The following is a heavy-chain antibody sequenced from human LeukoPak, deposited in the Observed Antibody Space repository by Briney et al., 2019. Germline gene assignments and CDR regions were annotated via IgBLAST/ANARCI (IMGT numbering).Heavy chain of an antibody. V-gene: IGHV3-30*02. Sequence: GGSLRLSCAASGFTFSSYGMHWVRQAPGKGLEWVAFIRYDGSNKYYADSVKGRFTISRDNSKNTLYLQMNSLRAEGTAVYYCAKDHKQWLGQYYFDYWGQGTLVTVSS. CDR2: IRYDGSNK. D-gene: IGHD6-19*01. CDR1: GFTFSSYG. CDR3: AKDHKQWLGQYYFDY. J-gene: IGHJ4*02.